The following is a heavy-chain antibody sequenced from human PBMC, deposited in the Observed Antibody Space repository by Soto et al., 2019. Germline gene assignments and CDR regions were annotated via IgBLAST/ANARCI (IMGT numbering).Heavy chain of an antibody. CDR2: ISAYNGNT. CDR3: ARAYCSSTSCRPRYYYYYYGMDV. Sequence: ASVKVSCKASGCTFTSYGISWVRKAPGKGLEWMGWISAYNGNTNYAQKLQGRVTMTTDTSTSTAYMELRSLRSDDTAVYYCARAYCSSTSCRPRYYYYYYGMDVWGQGTTVTVSS. J-gene: IGHJ6*02. V-gene: IGHV1-18*04. D-gene: IGHD2-2*01. CDR1: GCTFTSYG.